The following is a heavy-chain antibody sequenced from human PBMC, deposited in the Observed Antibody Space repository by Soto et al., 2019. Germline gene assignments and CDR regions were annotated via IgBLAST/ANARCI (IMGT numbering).Heavy chain of an antibody. V-gene: IGHV4-39*01. CDR3: ASHPPYYYGMDV. CDR1: GGSISSSSYY. J-gene: IGHJ6*02. Sequence: SETLSLTCTVSGGSISSSSYYWGWIRQPPGKGLEWIGSIYYSGSTYYNPSLKSRVTISVDTSKNQFSLKLSSVTAADTAVYYCASHPPYYYGMDVWGQGTTVSVSS. CDR2: IYYSGST.